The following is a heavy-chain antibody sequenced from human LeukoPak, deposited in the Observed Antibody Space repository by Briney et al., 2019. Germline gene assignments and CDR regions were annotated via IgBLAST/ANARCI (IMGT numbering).Heavy chain of an antibody. J-gene: IGHJ4*02. Sequence: GASVRVSCKASGYRFTTYGVTWVRQAPGQGLEWLGWINGYNGNTNYAQKFQGRVTMTTDTSTSTAYMELRSLRSDDTAVYYCARDQSSGSYGGGYWGQGTLVTVSS. CDR1: GYRFTTYG. D-gene: IGHD1-26*01. V-gene: IGHV1-18*01. CDR3: ARDQSSGSYGGGY. CDR2: INGYNGNT.